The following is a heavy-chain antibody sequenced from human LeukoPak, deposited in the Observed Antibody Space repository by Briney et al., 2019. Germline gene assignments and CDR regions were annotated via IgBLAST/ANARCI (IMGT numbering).Heavy chain of an antibody. J-gene: IGHJ4*02. CDR1: GGSITTYY. CDR2: IHSSGDT. D-gene: IGHD1-26*01. CDR3: ARDILAVGATHYFDY. Sequence: SETLSLTCSVSGGSITTYYWSWIRQSPGKGLEWIGQIHSSGDTYYNPSLKSRVAVSLDASKNQFSVRMSSVTAADTAIYYCARDILAVGATHYFDYWGQGSLVTVSS. V-gene: IGHV4-59*01.